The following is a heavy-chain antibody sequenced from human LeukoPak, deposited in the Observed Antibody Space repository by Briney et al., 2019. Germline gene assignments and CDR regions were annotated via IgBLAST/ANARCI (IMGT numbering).Heavy chain of an antibody. J-gene: IGHJ6*02. CDR2: IYYSGST. Sequence: SETLSLTCTVSGGSISSHYWSWIRQPPGKGLEWIGYIYYSGSTYYNPSLKSRVTISVDTSKNQFSLKLSSVTAADTAVYYCARDNYGSGSPPNYYYYYGMDVWGQGTTVTVSS. D-gene: IGHD3-10*01. CDR1: GGSISSHY. V-gene: IGHV4-59*11. CDR3: ARDNYGSGSPPNYYYYYGMDV.